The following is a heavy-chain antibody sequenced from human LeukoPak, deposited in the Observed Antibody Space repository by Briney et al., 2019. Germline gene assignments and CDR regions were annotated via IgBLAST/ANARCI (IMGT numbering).Heavy chain of an antibody. CDR2: ISTSGSTI. V-gene: IGHV3-11*04. Sequence: PGGSLRLSCAASGFTFSDYYMSWLRQAQGQGLEGVLYISTSGSTIYYADSVKGRFTISRDNAKNSLYLQMNSLRAEDTAAYYCARGYSRRIGYWGQGTLVTVSS. CDR1: GFTFSDYY. CDR3: ARGYSRRIGY. D-gene: IGHD2-15*01. J-gene: IGHJ4*02.